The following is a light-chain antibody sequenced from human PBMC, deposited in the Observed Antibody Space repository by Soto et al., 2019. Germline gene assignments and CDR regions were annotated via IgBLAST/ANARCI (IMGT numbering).Light chain of an antibody. Sequence: EIVMTQSPATLSVSPGERATLSCRASQSVSSNLAWYQQKPGQAPRLFIYGASTRATGIPARFSGSGSGTEFTLTISSLQSEDFAVYYCQQRSNWPLALTFGGGTKVDIK. V-gene: IGKV3-15*01. J-gene: IGKJ4*01. CDR3: QQRSNWPLALT. CDR1: QSVSSN. CDR2: GAS.